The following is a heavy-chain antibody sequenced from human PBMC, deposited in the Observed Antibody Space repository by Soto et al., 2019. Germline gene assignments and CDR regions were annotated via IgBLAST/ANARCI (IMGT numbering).Heavy chain of an antibody. CDR3: ARTIDYRPLYFDY. CDR2: INSDGSST. V-gene: IGHV3-74*01. Sequence: GGSLRLSCAASGFTFSSYWMRWVRQAPGKGLVWVSRINSDGSSTSYADSVKGRFTISRDNAKNTLYLQMNSLRAEDTAVYYWARTIDYRPLYFDYWGQGTLVTVSS. D-gene: IGHD4-4*01. J-gene: IGHJ4*02. CDR1: GFTFSSYW.